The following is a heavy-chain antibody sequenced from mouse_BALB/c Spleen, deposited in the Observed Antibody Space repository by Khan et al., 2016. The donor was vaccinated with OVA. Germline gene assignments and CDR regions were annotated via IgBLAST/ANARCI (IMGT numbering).Heavy chain of an antibody. Sequence: EVMLVESGGDLVKPGGSLKLSCAASGFTFSTYGMSWVRQTPDKRLEWVATVSTGGSYTYYPDSVKGRFTISRDNAKNTLYLQMSGLKSEVTAMFYCTRLADYYDSEGFAYWGQGTLVTVSA. CDR1: GFTFSTYG. J-gene: IGHJ3*01. CDR2: VSTGGSYT. D-gene: IGHD1-1*01. V-gene: IGHV5-6*01. CDR3: TRLADYYDSEGFAY.